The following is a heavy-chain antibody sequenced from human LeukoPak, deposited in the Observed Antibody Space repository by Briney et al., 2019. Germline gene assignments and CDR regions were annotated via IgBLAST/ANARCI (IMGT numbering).Heavy chain of an antibody. J-gene: IGHJ4*02. CDR2: ISAYNGNT. D-gene: IGHD3-22*01. CDR1: GYTFTGYY. Sequence: ASVKVSCKASGYTFTGYYMHWVRQAPGQGLEWMGWISAYNGNTNYAQKLPGRVTMTTDTSTSTAYMELRSLRSDDTAVYYCARAVYDSSGSEFDYWGQGALVTVSS. CDR3: ARAVYDSSGSEFDY. V-gene: IGHV1-18*04.